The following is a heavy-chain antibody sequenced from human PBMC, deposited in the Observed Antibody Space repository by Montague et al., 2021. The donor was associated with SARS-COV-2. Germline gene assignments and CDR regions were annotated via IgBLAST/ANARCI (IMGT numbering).Heavy chain of an antibody. Sequence: SLRLSCAASVFTVASNYMNWVRQAPWKGLDWVSTIFSDGSRWYTXSVAGRFTISRDNSKNTVSLQMNSLRVEDTAVYFCAREDGRGGSSWYLYWGQGTLVTVSS. CDR3: AREDGRGGSSWYLY. V-gene: IGHV3-66*02. D-gene: IGHD6-13*01. CDR1: VFTVASNY. CDR2: IFSDGSR. J-gene: IGHJ4*02.